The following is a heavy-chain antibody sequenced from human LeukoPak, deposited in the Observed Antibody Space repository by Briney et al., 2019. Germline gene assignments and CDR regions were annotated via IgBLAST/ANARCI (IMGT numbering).Heavy chain of an antibody. CDR3: ARDWAYDSSGNAFDY. CDR1: GFTVSSSY. Sequence: GGSLRLSCAASGFTVSSSYMSWVRQAPGKGLEWVSVIYSGGSTYYADSVKGRFTISRDNSKNALYLQMNSLRAEDTAVYYCARDWAYDSSGNAFDYWGQGTLVTVSS. V-gene: IGHV3-66*02. D-gene: IGHD3-22*01. CDR2: IYSGGST. J-gene: IGHJ4*02.